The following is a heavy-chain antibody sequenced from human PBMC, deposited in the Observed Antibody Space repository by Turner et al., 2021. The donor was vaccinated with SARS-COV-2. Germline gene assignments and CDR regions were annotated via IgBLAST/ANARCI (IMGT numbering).Heavy chain of an antibody. V-gene: IGHV3-53*01. J-gene: IGHJ3*02. CDR2: IYSGGST. D-gene: IGHD6-19*01. CDR1: GFTVSSNY. Sequence: EVQLVESGGGLIQPGGSLRLSCAASGFTVSSNYMSWVRQAPGKGLEWVSVIYSGGSTYYADSVKGRFTISRDNSKNTLYLQRNSLRAEDTAVYYCARGYSSGWYQRGAFDIWGQGTMVTVSS. CDR3: ARGYSSGWYQRGAFDI.